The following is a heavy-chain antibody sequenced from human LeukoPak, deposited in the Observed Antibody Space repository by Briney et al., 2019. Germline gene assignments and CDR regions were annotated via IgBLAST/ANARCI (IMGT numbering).Heavy chain of an antibody. CDR1: GGSISSYY. D-gene: IGHD3-22*01. CDR3: ARGPNYYDSSGLGY. J-gene: IGHJ4*02. Sequence: SETLSLTCTVSGGSISSYYWSWIRQPPGKGLEWIGYIYYSGSTNYNPFLKSRVTISVDTSKSQFSLKLSSVTAADTAVYYCARGPNYYDSSGLGYWGQGTLVTVSS. CDR2: IYYSGST. V-gene: IGHV4-59*01.